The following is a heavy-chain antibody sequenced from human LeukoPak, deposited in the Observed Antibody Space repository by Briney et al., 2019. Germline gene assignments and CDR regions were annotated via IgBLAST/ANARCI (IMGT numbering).Heavy chain of an antibody. V-gene: IGHV4-31*03. D-gene: IGHD5-18*01. CDR1: GGSISSGGYY. J-gene: IGHJ4*02. CDR3: ARVGEGYSYGYLDY. Sequence: SETLSLTCTVSGGSISSGGYYWSWIRQHPGKGLEWIGYIYYSGSTYYNPSLKSRVTISVDTSKNQFSLKLSSVTAADRAVYYCARVGEGYSYGYLDYWGQGTLVTVSS. CDR2: IYYSGST.